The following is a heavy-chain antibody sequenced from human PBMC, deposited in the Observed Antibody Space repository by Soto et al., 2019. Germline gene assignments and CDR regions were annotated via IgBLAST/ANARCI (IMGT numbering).Heavy chain of an antibody. CDR1: GGSISSDGYS. V-gene: IGHV4-30-2*01. CDR3: ARASHWFDP. CDR2: IYHSGST. Sequence: QLQLQECGSGLVKPSQTLSLTCAVSGGSISSDGYSWSWIRQPPGKGLEWIGYIYHSGSTYYNPSLKSRVTISVDRSKNQFSLKLSSVTAADTAVYYCARASHWFDPWGQGTLVTVSS. J-gene: IGHJ5*02.